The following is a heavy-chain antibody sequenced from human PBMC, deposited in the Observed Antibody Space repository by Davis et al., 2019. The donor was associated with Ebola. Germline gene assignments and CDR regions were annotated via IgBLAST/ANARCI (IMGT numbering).Heavy chain of an antibody. V-gene: IGHV4-34*01. CDR2: INHSGST. J-gene: IGHJ5*02. CDR1: GGSFSGYY. Sequence: MPGGSLRLSSAVYGGSFSGYYWSWIRQPPGKGLEWIGEINHSGSTNYNPSLKSRVTISVDTSKNQFSLKLSSVTAADTAVYYCARRSSGYYHGRFDPWGQGTLVTVSS. CDR3: ARRSSGYYHGRFDP. D-gene: IGHD3-22*01.